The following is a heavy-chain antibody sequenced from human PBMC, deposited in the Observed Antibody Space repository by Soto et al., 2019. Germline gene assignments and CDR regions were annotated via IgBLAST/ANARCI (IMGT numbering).Heavy chain of an antibody. CDR1: GFTFSTHG. V-gene: IGHV1-18*01. D-gene: IGHD3-10*01. Sequence: QVQLLQSGAEVTEPGASVKLSCKASGFTFSTHGLTWVRQAPGQGLEWMGWHVAISWSKIYAQNFKGRVTVTTDRSTNTGYLELRSLTSDDTALYYCARVAGYGSGSRHFDTWGQGSLVIVSS. CDR2: HVAISWSK. CDR3: ARVAGYGSGSRHFDT. J-gene: IGHJ4*02.